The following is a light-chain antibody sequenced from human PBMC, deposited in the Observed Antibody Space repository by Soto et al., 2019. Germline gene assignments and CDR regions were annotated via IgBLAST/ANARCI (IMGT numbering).Light chain of an antibody. CDR2: EFN. CDR1: SSDIGNYNY. V-gene: IGLV2-8*01. J-gene: IGLJ3*02. CDR3: SAYAGSNDFVV. Sequence: QSVLTQPPSASGSPGQSVTISCTGTSSDIGNYNYVSWYQQHPGKAPKLVIYEFNKRPSGVPDRFSGSESGNTASLTVSGLLAEDEANYFCSAYAGSNDFVVVGGGTKLTVL.